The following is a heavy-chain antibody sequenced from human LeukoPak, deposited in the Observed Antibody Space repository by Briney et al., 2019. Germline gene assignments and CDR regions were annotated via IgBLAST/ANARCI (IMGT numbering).Heavy chain of an antibody. CDR3: ARGQMGRGAARRVDY. Sequence: ASVKVSCKASGYTFTSYDINWVRQAPGQGLEWMGWMNPNSGNTGYAQKFQGRVTMTRNTSISTAYMELSSLRSEDTAVYYCARGQMGRGAARRVDYWGQGTLVTVSS. J-gene: IGHJ4*02. D-gene: IGHD6-6*01. CDR2: MNPNSGNT. CDR1: GYTFTSYD. V-gene: IGHV1-8*01.